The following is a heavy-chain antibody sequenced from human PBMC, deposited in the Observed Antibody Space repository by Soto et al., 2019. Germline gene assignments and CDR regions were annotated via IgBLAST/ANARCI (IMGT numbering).Heavy chain of an antibody. CDR1: GYTFTSYD. V-gene: IGHV1-18*01. J-gene: IGHJ6*03. D-gene: IGHD3-10*01. CDR3: ARVPGLLWFGELFRGNYYYYYMDV. Sequence: VASVKVSCKASGYTFTSYDINWVRQATGQGLEWMGWMSAYSGNTDYAQKLQGRVTMTTDTSTSTAYMELRSLRSDDTAVYYCARVPGLLWFGELFRGNYYYYYMDVWGKGTTVNVSS. CDR2: MSAYSGNT.